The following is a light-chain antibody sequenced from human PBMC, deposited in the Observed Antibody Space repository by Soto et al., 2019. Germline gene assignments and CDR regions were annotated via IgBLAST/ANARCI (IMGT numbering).Light chain of an antibody. CDR2: AAS. Sequence: DTQMTQSPSSLSASVGDRVTITCRASQSISSYLNWYQQKPGKVPKLLIYAASSLQSGVPSRFSGSGSGTNFTLTISSLQPEDFATYYCQQSYSTPRTFGQGTKV. V-gene: IGKV1-39*01. CDR1: QSISSY. CDR3: QQSYSTPRT. J-gene: IGKJ1*01.